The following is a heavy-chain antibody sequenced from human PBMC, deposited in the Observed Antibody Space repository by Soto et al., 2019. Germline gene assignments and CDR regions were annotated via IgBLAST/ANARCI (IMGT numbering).Heavy chain of an antibody. Sequence: SETLSLTCTVSGGSISSYYWSWIRQPPGKGLEWIGYIYYSGSTNYNPSLKSRVTISVDTSKNRFSLKLSSVTAADTAVYYCARRGTRSGYYYFDYWGQGTLVTVSS. CDR3: ARRGTRSGYYYFDY. CDR1: GGSISSYY. J-gene: IGHJ4*02. D-gene: IGHD3-22*01. CDR2: IYYSGST. V-gene: IGHV4-59*01.